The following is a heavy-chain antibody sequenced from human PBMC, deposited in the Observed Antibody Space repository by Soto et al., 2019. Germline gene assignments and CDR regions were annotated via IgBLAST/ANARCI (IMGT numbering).Heavy chain of an antibody. CDR3: AKRLGVELTRSSFDY. Sequence: QVQLVQSGAEVRKPGASVKVSCKASGYTFNRHYIQWVRQAPGQGLEWMGMIDTSGGDTNYAKKFQGIVTLTSDTSTSTVYMELSSFRSDDTAVYYCAKRLGVELTRSSFDYWGPGTLVIVSS. CDR1: GYTFNRHY. D-gene: IGHD1-7*01. CDR2: IDTSGGDT. V-gene: IGHV1-46*02. J-gene: IGHJ4*02.